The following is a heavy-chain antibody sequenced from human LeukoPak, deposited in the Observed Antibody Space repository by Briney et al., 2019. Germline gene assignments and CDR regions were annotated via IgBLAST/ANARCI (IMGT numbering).Heavy chain of an antibody. V-gene: IGHV4-31*03. J-gene: IGHJ5*02. Sequence: SETLSLTCTVSGGSISSGGYYWSWIRQHPGRGLEWIVYIYYSGSTYYNPSLKSRVTISVDTSKNQFSLKLSSVTAADTAVYYCARDQEVGGYCSGGSCYPAYNWFDPWGQGTQVTVSS. D-gene: IGHD2-15*01. CDR2: IYYSGST. CDR3: ARDQEVGGYCSGGSCYPAYNWFDP. CDR1: GGSISSGGYY.